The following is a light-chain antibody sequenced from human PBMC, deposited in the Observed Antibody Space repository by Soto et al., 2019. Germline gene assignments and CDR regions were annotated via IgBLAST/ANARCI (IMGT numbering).Light chain of an antibody. CDR3: AAWETSLKHVA. CDR2: TND. V-gene: IGLV1-44*01. CDR1: SSNIGSNS. J-gene: IGLJ1*01. Sequence: QSVLTQPPSASGTPGQRVTISFAGSSSNIGSNSVNCYWQLPGTAPKLLIYTNDQRPSGVPDRFSGSKSGTSASLAISGLQSEDEDEYYCAAWETSLKHVAFGPGXKV.